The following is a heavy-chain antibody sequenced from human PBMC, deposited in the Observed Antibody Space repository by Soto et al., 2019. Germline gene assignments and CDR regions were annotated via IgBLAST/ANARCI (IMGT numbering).Heavy chain of an antibody. CDR1: GFTFSTYS. J-gene: IGHJ5*02. Sequence: EVQLVESGGGLVKPGGSLRLSCAASGFTFSTYSMSWVRQAPGRGLEWVSSISSATSYIYYADSVKGRFTISRDNAKNSLYLQMNSLRAEDTAVYYCARVPGALNSGWFGPWGQGTLGTVSS. CDR2: ISSATSYI. CDR3: ARVPGALNSGWFGP. V-gene: IGHV3-21*01.